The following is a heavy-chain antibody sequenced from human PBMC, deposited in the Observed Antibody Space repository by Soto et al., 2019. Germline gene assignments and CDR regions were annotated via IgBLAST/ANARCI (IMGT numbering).Heavy chain of an antibody. CDR2: INPNSGGT. CDR1: GYTFTGYY. CDR3: ARDGYYDFWSGYSYYYGMDV. Sequence: VKVSCKASGYTFTGYYMHWVRQAPGQGLEWMGWINPNSGGTNYAQKFQGWVTMTRDTSISTAYMELSRLRSDDTAVYYCARDGYYDFWSGYSYYYGMDVWGQGTTVTVSS. J-gene: IGHJ6*02. V-gene: IGHV1-2*04. D-gene: IGHD3-3*01.